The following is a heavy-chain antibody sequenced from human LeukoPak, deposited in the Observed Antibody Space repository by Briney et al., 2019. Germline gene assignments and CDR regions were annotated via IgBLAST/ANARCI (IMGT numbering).Heavy chain of an antibody. CDR2: VNHSGST. CDR1: GESFSGYY. V-gene: IGHV4-34*01. D-gene: IGHD3-10*01. CDR3: ARGVYYGSGSYN. Sequence: SETLSLTCTVYGESFSGYYCTWIRQPPGKGLEWIAEVNHSGSTNYNPSLKRRVTISLDTSKNQFLLKLSSVTAADTAVYYCARGVYYGSGSYNWGQGTLVTVSS. J-gene: IGHJ4*02.